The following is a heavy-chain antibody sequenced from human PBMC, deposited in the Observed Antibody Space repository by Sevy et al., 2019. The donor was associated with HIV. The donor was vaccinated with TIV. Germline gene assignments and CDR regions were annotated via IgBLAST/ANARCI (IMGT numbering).Heavy chain of an antibody. CDR3: ARDAGYSVNWYPRFDP. J-gene: IGHJ5*02. CDR1: AFTFSTYA. CDR2: ISYDGSHK. Sequence: GSLRLSCAASAFTFSTYAMHWVRQAPGKGLEWVAVISYDGSHKYYADSVKGRFTISRDDSKSSLYLQMNTLRAEDTAVYYSARDAGYSVNWYPRFDPWGQGTLVTVSS. V-gene: IGHV3-30*03. D-gene: IGHD6-13*01.